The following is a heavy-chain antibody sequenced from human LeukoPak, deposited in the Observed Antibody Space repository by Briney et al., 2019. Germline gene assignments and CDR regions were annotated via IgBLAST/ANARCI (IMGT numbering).Heavy chain of an antibody. Sequence: GGSLRLSCAASGFTFSSYGMHWVRQAPGKGLEWVAVISYDGSNKYYADSVKGRFTISRDNSKNTLYLQMNGLRAEDTAVYYCAKVFDSYGWNYLDYWGQGTLVTVSS. CDR1: GFTFSSYG. V-gene: IGHV3-30*18. J-gene: IGHJ4*02. CDR2: ISYDGSNK. CDR3: AKVFDSYGWNYLDY. D-gene: IGHD5-18*01.